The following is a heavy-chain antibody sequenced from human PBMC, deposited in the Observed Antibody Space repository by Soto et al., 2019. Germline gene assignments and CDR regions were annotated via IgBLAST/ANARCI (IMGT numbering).Heavy chain of an antibody. CDR1: GFTFSSYA. D-gene: IGHD6-19*01. Sequence: QVQLVESGGGVVQPGRSLRLSCAASGFTFSSYAMHWIRQATGKGLEWVAVISYDGSNKYYAASVKGRFTISRDNSKNTLYLQMISLSAEDTAWYYCAREAAVAGRSFYYWGQGTLGTVSS. V-gene: IGHV3-30-3*01. J-gene: IGHJ4*02. CDR3: AREAAVAGRSFYY. CDR2: ISYDGSNK.